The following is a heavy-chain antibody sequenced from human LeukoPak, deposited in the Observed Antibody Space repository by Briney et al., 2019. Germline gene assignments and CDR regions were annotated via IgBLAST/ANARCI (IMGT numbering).Heavy chain of an antibody. CDR2: IIGXXFST. D-gene: IGHD5-24*01. V-gene: IGHV3-23*01. CDR3: AKGRRDGYNYPLFDH. Sequence: QTGGSLRLSCAASGFTFSFSAXXXVXXXXXXXXXXXXXIIGXXFSTYYADSXXXXXXXSRDXSXXSLFLQMNSLRAEDTAIYYCAKGRRDGYNYPLFDHWGHGALVTVSS. J-gene: IGHJ4*01. CDR1: GFTFSFSA.